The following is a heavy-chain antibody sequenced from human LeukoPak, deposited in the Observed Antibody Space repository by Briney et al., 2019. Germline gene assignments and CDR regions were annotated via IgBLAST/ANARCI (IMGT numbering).Heavy chain of an antibody. CDR3: ARDHKWAFDY. J-gene: IGHJ4*02. Sequence: PGGSLRLSCAASGFTFSDYSVNWVRQAPGRGLEWISYIGLGSGFVSYADSVKGRFTITSDTARNSLYLPMSSLRAEDTAVYFCARDHKWAFDYWGQGILVTVSS. D-gene: IGHD1-26*01. V-gene: IGHV3-21*05. CDR1: GFTFSDYS. CDR2: IGLGSGFV.